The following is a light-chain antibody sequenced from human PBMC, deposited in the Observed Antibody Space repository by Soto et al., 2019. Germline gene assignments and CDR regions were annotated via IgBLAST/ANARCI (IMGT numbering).Light chain of an antibody. CDR2: AAS. Sequence: IQLTQSPSSLSASVGDRVTLTCRASQGISSYLAWYQQKPGKAPKLLIYAASTLHGGVPSRFSGSGSGTDFTLTITSLQPEDFATYYRQQLKSYPFTFGQGTRLQIK. CDR3: QQLKSYPFT. J-gene: IGKJ5*01. V-gene: IGKV1-9*01. CDR1: QGISSY.